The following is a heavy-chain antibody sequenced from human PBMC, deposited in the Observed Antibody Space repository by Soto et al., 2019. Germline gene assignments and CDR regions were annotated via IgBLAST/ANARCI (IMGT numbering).Heavy chain of an antibody. CDR1: GFTVSTYA. J-gene: IGHJ4*02. D-gene: IGHD5-18*01. V-gene: IGHV3-23*05. CDR3: AKGGYNYGFLFDC. Sequence: PGGSLRLSCAASGFTVSTYAMSWVRQAPGKGLEWVSTIDNSGGITYYADSVKGRFTISRDNSKNTLYLQMNSLRAEDTAVYYCAKGGYNYGFLFDCWGQGTLVTVSS. CDR2: IDNSGGIT.